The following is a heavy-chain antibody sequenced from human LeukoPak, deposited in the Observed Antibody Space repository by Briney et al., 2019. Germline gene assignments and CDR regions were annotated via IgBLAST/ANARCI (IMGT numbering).Heavy chain of an antibody. CDR3: ASALEGTIFGVAPDY. V-gene: IGHV3-21*01. CDR1: GFTFSSYS. CDR2: ISSSSSYI. J-gene: IGHJ4*02. Sequence: GGSLRLSCAASGFTFSSYSMNWVRQAPGKGLEWVSSISSSSSYIYYADSVKGRFTISRDNAKNSLYLQMNSLRAEDTAVYYCASALEGTIFGVAPDYWGQGTLVTVSS. D-gene: IGHD3-3*01.